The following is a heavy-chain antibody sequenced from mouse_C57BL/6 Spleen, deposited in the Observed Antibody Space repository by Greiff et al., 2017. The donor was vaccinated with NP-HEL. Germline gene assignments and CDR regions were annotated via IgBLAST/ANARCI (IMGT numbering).Heavy chain of an antibody. J-gene: IGHJ2*01. CDR1: GYTFTDYY. V-gene: IGHV1-26*01. Sequence: EVQLQQSGPELVKPGASVKISCKASGYTFTDYYMNWVKQSHGKSLEWIGDINPNNGGTSYNQKFKGKATLTVDKSSSTAYMELRSLTSEDSAVYYCARDRDYDEGFDYWGQGTTLTVSS. D-gene: IGHD2-4*01. CDR3: ARDRDYDEGFDY. CDR2: INPNNGGT.